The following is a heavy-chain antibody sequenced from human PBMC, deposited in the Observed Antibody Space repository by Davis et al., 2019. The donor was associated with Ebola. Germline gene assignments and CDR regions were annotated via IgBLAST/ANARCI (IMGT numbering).Heavy chain of an antibody. J-gene: IGHJ6*02. CDR2: IWYDGSNK. CDR1: GFTFSSYG. CDR3: AKDSGYYDFWSGLMDV. V-gene: IGHV3-30*02. Sequence: GESLKISCAASGFTFSSYGMHWLRQAPGKGLEWVAVIWYDGSNKYYADSVKGRFTISRDNSKNTLYLQMNSLRAEDTAVYYCAKDSGYYDFWSGLMDVWGQGTTVTVSS. D-gene: IGHD3-3*01.